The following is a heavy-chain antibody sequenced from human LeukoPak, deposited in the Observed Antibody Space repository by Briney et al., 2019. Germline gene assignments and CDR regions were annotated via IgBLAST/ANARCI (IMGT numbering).Heavy chain of an antibody. J-gene: IGHJ6*03. CDR2: IYYSGST. Sequence: PSETLSLTCTVSGGSISSYYWSWIRQPPGKGLEWIGYIYYSGSTNYNPSLKSRVTISVDTSKNQFSLKLSSVTAADTALYYCARGTGVYYYYMDVWGKGTTVTISS. V-gene: IGHV4-59*01. CDR1: GGSISSYY. CDR3: ARGTGVYYYYMDV. D-gene: IGHD1-14*01.